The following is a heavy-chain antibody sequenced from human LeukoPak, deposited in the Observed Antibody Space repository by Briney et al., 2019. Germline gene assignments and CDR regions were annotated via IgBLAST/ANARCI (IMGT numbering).Heavy chain of an antibody. V-gene: IGHV4-61*02. J-gene: IGHJ5*02. Sequence: SETLSLTCTVSGGSISSGSYYWNWIRQPAGKGLEWIGRIYTSGSTNYNPSLKSRVTISVDTSKNQFSLKLSSVTAADTAVYYCARDRIDYDFWSGYAYNWFDPWGQGTLVTVSS. CDR2: IYTSGST. CDR1: GGSISSGSYY. CDR3: ARDRIDYDFWSGYAYNWFDP. D-gene: IGHD3-3*01.